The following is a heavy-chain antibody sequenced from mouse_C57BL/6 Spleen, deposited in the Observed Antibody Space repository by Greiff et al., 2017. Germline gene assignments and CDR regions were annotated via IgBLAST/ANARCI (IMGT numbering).Heavy chain of an antibody. CDR1: GYAFTNYL. J-gene: IGHJ4*01. Sequence: VQLQQSGAELVRPGTSVKVCCKASGYAFTNYLIEWVKQRPGQGLEWIGVINPGSGGTNYNEKFKGKATLTADKSSSTAYMQLSSLTSEDSAVYFCARELPYAMDYWGQGTSVTVSS. CDR2: INPGSGGT. CDR3: ARELPYAMDY. V-gene: IGHV1-54*01.